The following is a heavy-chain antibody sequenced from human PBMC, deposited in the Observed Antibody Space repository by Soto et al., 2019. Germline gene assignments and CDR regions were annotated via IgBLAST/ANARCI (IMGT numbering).Heavy chain of an antibody. CDR1: GGTFSSYT. Sequence: QVQLVQSGAEVKKPGSSVKVSCKASGGTFSSYTISWVRQAPGQGLEWMGRIIPILGIANYAQKFQGRVTITAEKSTSTAYMELSSMRSEDTEVYYCAAASGGNSAWGQGTLVTVSS. CDR2: IIPILGIA. D-gene: IGHD2-21*02. J-gene: IGHJ4*02. CDR3: AAASGGNSA. V-gene: IGHV1-69*02.